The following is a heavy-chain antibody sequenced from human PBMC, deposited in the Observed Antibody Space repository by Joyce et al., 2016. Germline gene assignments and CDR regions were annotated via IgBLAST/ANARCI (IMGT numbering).Heavy chain of an antibody. V-gene: IGHV4-31*03. D-gene: IGHD1-26*01. CDR3: ARGSVGHFDY. Sequence: QVQLQESGPGLVKPSQTLSLTCTVSGGSISSGGYYWSLIRQNPGKDLEWIGYIYYSGISYYNPSLKSRVTISVDTSKNQCSLKLSSVTAADTAVYYCARGSVGHFDYWGQGTLVTVSS. CDR2: IYYSGIS. J-gene: IGHJ4*02. CDR1: GGSISSGGYY.